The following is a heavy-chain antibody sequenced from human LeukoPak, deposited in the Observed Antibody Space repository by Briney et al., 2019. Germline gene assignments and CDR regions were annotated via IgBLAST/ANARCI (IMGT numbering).Heavy chain of an antibody. V-gene: IGHV3-74*03. CDR2: INSEGRST. CDR3: ARGGSWFDH. CDR1: GFTFNSYW. D-gene: IGHD3-10*01. J-gene: IGHJ5*02. Sequence: PGWSLTLSCAASGFTFNSYWMHWVRQAPGKGLVWVSRINSEGRSTMYADSVKGRFTISRDNAKNTLFLQMNSLRADDTAVYYCARGGSWFDHWAQGTLVSVSS.